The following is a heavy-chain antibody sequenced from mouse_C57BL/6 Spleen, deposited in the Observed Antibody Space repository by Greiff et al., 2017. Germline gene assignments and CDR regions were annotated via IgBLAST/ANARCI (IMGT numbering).Heavy chain of an antibody. Sequence: QVQLQQPGAELVKPGASVKMSCKASGYTFTSYWITWVKQRPGQGLEWIGDIYPGSGSTNYNEKFKSKATLTVDTSSSTAYMQLSSLTSEDSAVYYCATYYGSSGYFDVWGTGTTVTVSS. CDR1: GYTFTSYW. J-gene: IGHJ1*03. D-gene: IGHD1-1*01. CDR2: IYPGSGST. V-gene: IGHV1-55*01. CDR3: ATYYGSSGYFDV.